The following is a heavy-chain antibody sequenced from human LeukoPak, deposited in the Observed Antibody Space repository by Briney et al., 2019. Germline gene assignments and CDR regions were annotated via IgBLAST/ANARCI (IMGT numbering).Heavy chain of an antibody. CDR3: ARDYSLIAVAGTDDAFDI. CDR2: ISGNGGDI. CDR1: GFTFGIYY. D-gene: IGHD6-19*01. Sequence: GGSLRLSCVTSGFTFGIYYMSWVRQAPGRGPEWISYISGNGGDIAYADSVKGRFTISRDNAKSFLYLQMNSLRAEDTAVYYCARDYSLIAVAGTDDAFDIWGQGTMVTVSS. J-gene: IGHJ3*02. V-gene: IGHV3-11*04.